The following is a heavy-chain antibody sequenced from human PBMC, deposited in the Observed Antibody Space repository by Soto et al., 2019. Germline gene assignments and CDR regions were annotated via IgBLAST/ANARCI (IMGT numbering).Heavy chain of an antibody. V-gene: IGHV3-30-3*01. J-gene: IGHJ4*02. CDR3: ARGGIVVG. Sequence: QVQLVESGGGVVQPGRSLRLSCAASGFNFTSYAMHWVRQAPGKELEWVAVISYDGSDKYYADSAKGRFTISRDNSKNTLYLQMNSLRTDDTAVYYCARGGIVVGWGQGTLVTVSS. CDR1: GFNFTSYA. D-gene: IGHD3-22*01. CDR2: ISYDGSDK.